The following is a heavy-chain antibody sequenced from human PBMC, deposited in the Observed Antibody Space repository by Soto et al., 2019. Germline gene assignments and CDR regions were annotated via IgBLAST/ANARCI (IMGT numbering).Heavy chain of an antibody. Sequence: EVHLVESGGALVQPGGSLGLSCVVSGFTFSRYWMSWVRQDPGKGLEWVANIKEDGSEKYYVDSVRGRFTISRDNTKNSLYLQMSSLRAEDTAVYYCARDMDDSSDYGDYWGQGTLVTVSS. V-gene: IGHV3-7*01. CDR1: GFTFSRYW. CDR3: ARDMDDSSDYGDY. J-gene: IGHJ4*02. CDR2: IKEDGSEK. D-gene: IGHD4-4*01.